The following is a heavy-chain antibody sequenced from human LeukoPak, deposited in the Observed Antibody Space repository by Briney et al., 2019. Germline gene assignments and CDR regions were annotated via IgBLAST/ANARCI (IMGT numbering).Heavy chain of an antibody. CDR2: ITSSSSYT. CDR3: ARALFKSIAARGFDYYYYYMDV. Sequence: PGGSLRLSCAASGFTFSTYNMNWVRQAPGKGLEWVSSITSSSSYTFYADSVKGRFTISRDNAKNSLYLQMNSLRAEDTAVYYCARALFKSIAARGFDYYYYYMDVWGKGTTVTVSS. D-gene: IGHD6-6*01. V-gene: IGHV3-21*01. J-gene: IGHJ6*03. CDR1: GFTFSTYN.